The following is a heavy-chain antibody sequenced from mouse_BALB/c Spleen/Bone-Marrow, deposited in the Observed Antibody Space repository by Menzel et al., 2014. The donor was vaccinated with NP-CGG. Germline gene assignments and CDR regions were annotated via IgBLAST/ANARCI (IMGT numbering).Heavy chain of an antibody. CDR1: GYTFTSFW. CDR3: TSCGYD. J-gene: IGHJ2*01. Sequence: QVQLKESGAELVKPGASVKLSCKASGYTFTSFWMHWVKLRPGQGFEWIGEINPSTGRTNYNEKFKRKATLTVDKSSSTTNMQLSSLTSEDCAVYCCTSCGYDWGRGTTLTVSS. CDR2: INPSTGRT. V-gene: IGHV1S81*02. D-gene: IGHD1-2*01.